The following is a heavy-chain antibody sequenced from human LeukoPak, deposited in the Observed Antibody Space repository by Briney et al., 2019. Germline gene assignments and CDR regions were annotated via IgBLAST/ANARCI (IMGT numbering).Heavy chain of an antibody. Sequence: PGESLKISCKGSGYSFTSYWIGWVRQMPGKGLEWMGIIFPVDSDISYRPSFQGQVPTSVDKSISTAYLQWSSLKASDTAMYYCARRWGTYDILTGYYRDQDAFDIWGQGTMVTVSS. V-gene: IGHV5-51*01. CDR1: GYSFTSYW. D-gene: IGHD3-9*01. CDR2: IFPVDSDI. J-gene: IGHJ3*02. CDR3: ARRWGTYDILTGYYRDQDAFDI.